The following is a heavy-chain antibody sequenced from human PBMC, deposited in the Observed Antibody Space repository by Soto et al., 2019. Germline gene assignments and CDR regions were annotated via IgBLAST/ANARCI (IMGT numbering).Heavy chain of an antibody. CDR3: ARVGTTEISGRGRGSGVHYYGMDV. V-gene: IGHV4-4*02. CDR1: ECSIRSYDW. J-gene: IGHJ6*02. Sequence: PSESLSLTCVVSECSIRSYDWWTWVRQPPGKGLEWIGKMYHSGGADYSPSLKSRVTISADSSKNHFSLRLTGVTAADTAVYYCARVGTTEISGRGRGSGVHYYGMDVWGQGTTVTVSS. D-gene: IGHD1-7*01. CDR2: MYHSGGA.